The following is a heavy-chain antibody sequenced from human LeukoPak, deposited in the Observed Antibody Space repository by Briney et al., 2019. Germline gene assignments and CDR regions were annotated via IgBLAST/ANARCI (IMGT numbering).Heavy chain of an antibody. CDR3: ARGDPDISFGVVGDAFDI. Sequence: GGSLRLSCAASGFTFSHSAMSWVRQAPGKGLEWISTISGSGSDTNYADSVKGRFTISRDNAKKSLYLPMNSLRAEDTAVHYCARGDPDISFGVVGDAFDIWGQGTMVTVSS. V-gene: IGHV3-11*06. J-gene: IGHJ3*02. D-gene: IGHD3-3*01. CDR2: ISGSGSDT. CDR1: GFTFSHSA.